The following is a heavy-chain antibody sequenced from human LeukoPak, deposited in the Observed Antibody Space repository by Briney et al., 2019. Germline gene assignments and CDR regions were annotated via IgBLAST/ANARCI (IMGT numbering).Heavy chain of an antibody. CDR1: GGSFSDYF. Sequence: SETLSLTCAVYGGSFSDYFWSWIRQPPGKGLEWIGEISHSGSTTYNPSLRSRVTISGDTSKKQFSLKLSSVTAADTAVYYCARFYGDYGRWFDPWGQGTLVTVSS. CDR2: ISHSGST. J-gene: IGHJ5*02. V-gene: IGHV4-34*01. D-gene: IGHD4-17*01. CDR3: ARFYGDYGRWFDP.